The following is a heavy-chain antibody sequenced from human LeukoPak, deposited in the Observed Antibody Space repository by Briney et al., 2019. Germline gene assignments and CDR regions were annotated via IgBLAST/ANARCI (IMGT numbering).Heavy chain of an antibody. CDR3: ARRSFDWLLSGWFDP. Sequence: ASVKVSCKASGYTFTSYDINWVRQATGQALEWMGWMNPNSGNTGYAQKFQGRVTMTRNTSISTAYMELSSLRSEDTAVYYCARRSFDWLLSGWFDPWGQGTLVTVSS. J-gene: IGHJ5*02. D-gene: IGHD3-9*01. CDR2: MNPNSGNT. CDR1: GYTFTSYD. V-gene: IGHV1-8*01.